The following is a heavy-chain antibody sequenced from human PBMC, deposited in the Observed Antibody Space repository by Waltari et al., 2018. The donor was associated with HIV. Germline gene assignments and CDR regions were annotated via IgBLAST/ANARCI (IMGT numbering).Heavy chain of an antibody. D-gene: IGHD6-13*01. Sequence: EVQLVESGGGLVKPGGSLRLSCAASGFTFSSYSMNWVRQAPGKGLEWVSSISSSSSYIYYADSVKGRFTISRDNAKNSLYLQMNSLRAEDTAVYYCASLAGYSSSWYYGYYYYGMDVWGQGTTVTVSS. CDR2: ISSSSSYI. CDR1: GFTFSSYS. V-gene: IGHV3-21*01. CDR3: ASLAGYSSSWYYGYYYYGMDV. J-gene: IGHJ6*02.